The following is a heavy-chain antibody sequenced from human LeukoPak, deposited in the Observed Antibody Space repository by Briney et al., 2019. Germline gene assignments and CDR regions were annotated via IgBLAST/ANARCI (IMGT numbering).Heavy chain of an antibody. CDR1: GGSISSGGYY. CDR3: ARDRRHYYDSSGYHDY. CDR2: IYYSGST. Sequence: SETLSLTCTVSGGSISSGGYYWSWIRQHPGKGLEWIGYIYYSGSTYYNPSLKSRVTISVDTSKNQFSLKLSSVTAADTAVYYCARDRRHYYDSSGYHDYWGQGTLVTVSS. D-gene: IGHD3-22*01. J-gene: IGHJ4*02. V-gene: IGHV4-31*03.